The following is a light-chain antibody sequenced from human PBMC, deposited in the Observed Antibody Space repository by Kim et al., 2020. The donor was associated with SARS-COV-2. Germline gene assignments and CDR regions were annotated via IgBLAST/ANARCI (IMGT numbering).Light chain of an antibody. Sequence: LSASVGDRVTNTCRTSQSISNWLAWYQQKPGKAPKLLIYKASTLESGVPLRFSGSGSGTEFTLTISSLQPDDFATYYCQQYSSYSAFGQGTKLEI. V-gene: IGKV1-5*03. J-gene: IGKJ2*01. CDR2: KAS. CDR3: QQYSSYSA. CDR1: QSISNW.